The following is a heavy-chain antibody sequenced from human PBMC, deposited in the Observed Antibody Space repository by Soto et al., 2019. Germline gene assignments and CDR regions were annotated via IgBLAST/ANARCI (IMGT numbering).Heavy chain of an antibody. V-gene: IGHV1-18*01. Sequence: ASVKVSCKASGYTFTSYGISWVRQAPGQGLEWMGWISAYNGITNYAQKLQGRVTMTTDTSTSTAYMELRSLRSDDTAVYYCARIFCSRTSCSPPDDAFDIWGKGTMVTVSS. D-gene: IGHD2-2*01. J-gene: IGHJ3*02. CDR3: ARIFCSRTSCSPPDDAFDI. CDR2: ISAYNGIT. CDR1: GYTFTSYG.